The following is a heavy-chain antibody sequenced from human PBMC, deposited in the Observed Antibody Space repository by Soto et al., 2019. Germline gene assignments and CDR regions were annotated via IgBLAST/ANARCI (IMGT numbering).Heavy chain of an antibody. V-gene: IGHV4-39*01. CDR3: ARLGAGNGYSSSWKPYYYSGMAV. CDR2: IYYSGST. CDR1: YGSSVGRGGC. Sequence: VAYGSSVGRGGCRIMKHKPPGKGLEWIGSIYYSGSTYYNPSLKSRVTISVDTSKNQFSLKLSSVTAADTAVYYCARLGAGNGYSSSWKPYYYSGMAVRGHGTTVTVSS. D-gene: IGHD6-13*01. J-gene: IGHJ6*02.